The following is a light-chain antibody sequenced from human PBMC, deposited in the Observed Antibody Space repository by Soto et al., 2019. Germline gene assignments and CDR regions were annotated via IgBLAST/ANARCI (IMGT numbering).Light chain of an antibody. V-gene: IGKV1-27*01. Sequence: DIQMTQSPTSLSASVGDRVTITCRASQGIRNFVAWYQQKPGKAPKLLIYAASTLQSGVPSRFSGSGSGTDFTLTINSLQPEDVATDXCQKYSSVPVFGPGTKVEIK. CDR2: AAS. CDR3: QKYSSVPV. CDR1: QGIRNF. J-gene: IGKJ3*01.